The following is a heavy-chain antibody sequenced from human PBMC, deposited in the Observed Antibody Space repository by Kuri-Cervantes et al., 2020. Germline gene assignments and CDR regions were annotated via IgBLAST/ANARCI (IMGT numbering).Heavy chain of an antibody. CDR3: ARGFDY. CDR2: ISYDGSNK. Sequence: GESLKISCAASGLTVSSNYMSWVRQAPGKGLEWVAVISYDGSNKYYADSVKGRFTISRDNSKNTLYLQMNSLRAEDTAVYYCARGFDYWGQGTLVTVSS. J-gene: IGHJ4*02. V-gene: IGHV3-30-3*01. CDR1: GLTVSSNY.